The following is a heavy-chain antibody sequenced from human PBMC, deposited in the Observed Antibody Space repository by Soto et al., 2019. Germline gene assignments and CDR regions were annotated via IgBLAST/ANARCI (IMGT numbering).Heavy chain of an antibody. Sequence: GGSLRLSCTASGFTFGDYAMAWFRRAPGKGLEWVGFIRSKAYGGTTEYAASVKGRFTISRDDSKSIAYLQMNSLKTEDTAVYYCTRERYRTLWFGELDDYWGQGTLVTVSS. V-gene: IGHV3-49*03. CDR1: GFTFGDYA. CDR2: IRSKAYGGTT. CDR3: TRERYRTLWFGELDDY. D-gene: IGHD3-10*01. J-gene: IGHJ4*02.